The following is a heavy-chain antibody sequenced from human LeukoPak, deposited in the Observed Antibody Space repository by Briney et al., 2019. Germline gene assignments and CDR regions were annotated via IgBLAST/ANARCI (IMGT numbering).Heavy chain of an antibody. Sequence: SVKVSCKDSGGTFSSYAIRWVRQAPGQVLEWMEGIIPIFGTANYAQKFQGRVTITTDESTSTAYMELSSLRSEDTAVYYCARHAGRGYTYGYYFAYWGQGTLVTVSS. CDR3: ARHAGRGYTYGYYFAY. J-gene: IGHJ4*02. CDR1: GGTFSSYA. CDR2: IIPIFGTA. D-gene: IGHD5-18*01. V-gene: IGHV1-69*05.